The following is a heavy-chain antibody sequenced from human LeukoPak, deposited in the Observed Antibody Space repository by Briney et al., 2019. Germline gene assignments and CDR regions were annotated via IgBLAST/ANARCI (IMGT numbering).Heavy chain of an antibody. D-gene: IGHD6-19*01. J-gene: IGHJ1*01. CDR1: GYNFTGYY. V-gene: IGHV1-2*02. CDR2: IHPNSGGT. Sequence: ASVKVSCKASGYNFTGYYLHWVRQAPGQGLEWMGWIHPNSGGTNYAQKFQGRVTMTRDTSISTAYMELSSLRSDDTAVYYCARLAAVPGWGQGTLVAVSS. CDR3: ARLAAVPG.